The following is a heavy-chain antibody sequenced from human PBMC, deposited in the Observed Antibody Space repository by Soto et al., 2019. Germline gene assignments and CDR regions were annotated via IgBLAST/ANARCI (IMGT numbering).Heavy chain of an antibody. Sequence: QVQLQESGPGLVKPSQTLSLTCTVSGGSISSGDYYWSWIRQPPGKGLEWIGYIYYSGSTYYNPSLKSRVTISVDTSKNQFSLKLSYVTAADTAVYYCARGTYYYDSSGSQILLNWFDPWGQGTLVTVSS. CDR2: IYYSGST. J-gene: IGHJ5*02. V-gene: IGHV4-30-4*01. CDR3: ARGTYYYDSSGSQILLNWFDP. CDR1: GGSISSGDYY. D-gene: IGHD3-22*01.